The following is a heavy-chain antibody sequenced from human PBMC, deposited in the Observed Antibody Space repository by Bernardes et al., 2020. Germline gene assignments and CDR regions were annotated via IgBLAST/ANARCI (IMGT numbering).Heavy chain of an antibody. J-gene: IGHJ6*03. Sequence: SETLSLTCTVSGGSISSNYYNWIRQPPGKGLEWIGYVSYSGGRNTNPSLRSRVTISVDTSKNQVSLNLNSVTAADTAVYYCAKSMVRGVLAYYYYMDVWGKGTTVTVSS. CDR3: AKSMVRGVLAYYYYMDV. CDR2: VSYSGGR. CDR1: GGSISSNY. D-gene: IGHD3-10*01. V-gene: IGHV4-59*01.